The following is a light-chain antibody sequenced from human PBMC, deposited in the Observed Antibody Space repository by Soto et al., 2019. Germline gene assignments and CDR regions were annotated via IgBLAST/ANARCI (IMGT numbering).Light chain of an antibody. Sequence: EIVLTQSPATLSLSPGERATLSCRASQSVSTYLAWYQQKPGQAPRLLIYDASNRATDIPARFSGSGSGTDFTLTISSLEPEDFAVYYCQQRGNWPPMAFGQGTRLEIK. V-gene: IGKV3-11*01. J-gene: IGKJ5*01. CDR1: QSVSTY. CDR3: QQRGNWPPMA. CDR2: DAS.